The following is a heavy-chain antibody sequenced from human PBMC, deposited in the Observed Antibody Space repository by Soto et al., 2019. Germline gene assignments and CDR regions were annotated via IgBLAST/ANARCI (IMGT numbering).Heavy chain of an antibody. CDR3: AKDNGGSGTDY. V-gene: IGHV3-30*18. CDR2: ISYDGSNK. Sequence: QVQLVESGGGVVHPGRSLRLSCAASGFTFSSYGMHWVRQAPGKGLEWVAVISYDGSNKYYADSVKGRFTISRDNSKNTLYLQMNSLRAEDTAVYYCAKDNGGSGTDYWGQGTLVTVSS. J-gene: IGHJ4*02. D-gene: IGHD3-10*01. CDR1: GFTFSSYG.